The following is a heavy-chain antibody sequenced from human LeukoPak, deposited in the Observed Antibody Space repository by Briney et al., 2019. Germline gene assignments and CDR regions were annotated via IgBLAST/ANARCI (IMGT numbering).Heavy chain of an antibody. V-gene: IGHV1-8*01. Sequence: ASVKVSCKASGYTFTSYDINWVRQATGQGLEWMGWMNPNSGNTGYAQKFQGRVTMTRNTSISTAYMELSSLRSEDTAVYYCAREKPDDILTGSEPILDYWGQGTLVTVSS. CDR3: AREKPDDILTGSEPILDY. D-gene: IGHD3-9*01. CDR1: GYTFTSYD. J-gene: IGHJ4*02. CDR2: MNPNSGNT.